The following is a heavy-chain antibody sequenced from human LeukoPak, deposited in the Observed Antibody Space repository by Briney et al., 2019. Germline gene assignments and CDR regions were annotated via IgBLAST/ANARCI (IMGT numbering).Heavy chain of an antibody. CDR3: ARILDSAWGELGY. J-gene: IGHJ4*02. CDR2: IRYDGSNK. Sequence: HAGGSLRLSCAASRFTFSSYGMHWVRQAPGKGLEWMAFIRYDGSNKYYADSVKGRFTISRDNSKNTLYLQMNSLRIEDTAVYYCARILDSAWGELGYWGQGTLVTVSS. CDR1: RFTFSSYG. V-gene: IGHV3-30*02. D-gene: IGHD6-19*01.